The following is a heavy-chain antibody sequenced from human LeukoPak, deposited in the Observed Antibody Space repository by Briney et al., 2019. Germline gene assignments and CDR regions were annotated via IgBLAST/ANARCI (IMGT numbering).Heavy chain of an antibody. CDR3: AKDHSFWGTGIDY. CDR1: GFTFSSYA. J-gene: IGHJ4*02. V-gene: IGHV3-23*01. CDR2: ISGSGGST. D-gene: IGHD1-1*01. Sequence: GGSLRLSCAASGFTFSSYAMSWVRQGPGKGLEWVSAISGSGGSTYYADSVKGRFTISRDNSKNTLYLQMNSLRAEDTAVYYCAKDHSFWGTGIDYWGQGTLVTVSS.